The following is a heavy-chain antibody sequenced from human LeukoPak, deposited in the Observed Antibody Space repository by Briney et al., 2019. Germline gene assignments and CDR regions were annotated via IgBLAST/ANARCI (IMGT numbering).Heavy chain of an antibody. Sequence: SVKVSCKASGGTFISYAISWVRQAPGQGLEWMGGIIPIFGTANYAQKFQGRVTITADESTSTAYMELSSLRSEDTAVYYCARDYYGSGSPFDYWGQGTLVTVSS. J-gene: IGHJ4*02. V-gene: IGHV1-69*13. CDR1: GGTFISYA. CDR2: IIPIFGTA. CDR3: ARDYYGSGSPFDY. D-gene: IGHD3-10*01.